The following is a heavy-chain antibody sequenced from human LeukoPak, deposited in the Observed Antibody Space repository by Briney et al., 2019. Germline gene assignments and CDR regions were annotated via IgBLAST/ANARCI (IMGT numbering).Heavy chain of an antibody. CDR2: INSDGSTT. CDR1: GFTFSSYW. Sequence: GGSLRLSCAASGFTFSSYWMHWVRQAPGKGLVWVSRINSDGSTTTYADSVKGRFTISRDNAKDTLYLQMTSLRAEDTAVYYCARATYYYDSSGYRAIYYFDYWGQETLVTVSS. CDR3: ARATYYYDSSGYRAIYYFDY. J-gene: IGHJ4*02. D-gene: IGHD3-22*01. V-gene: IGHV3-74*01.